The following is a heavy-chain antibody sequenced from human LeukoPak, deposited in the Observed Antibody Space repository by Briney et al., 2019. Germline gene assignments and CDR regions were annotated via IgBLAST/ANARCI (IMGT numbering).Heavy chain of an antibody. CDR2: ISSSSSYI. CDR1: GFTFSSYS. Sequence: GGSLRLSCAASGFTFSSYSMNWVRQAPGKGLEWVSSISSSSSYIYYADSVKGRFTISRDNAKNSLYLQMNSLRAEDTAVYYCARESLRSWYFDLWGRGTLVTVSS. V-gene: IGHV3-21*01. J-gene: IGHJ2*01. CDR3: ARESLRSWYFDL.